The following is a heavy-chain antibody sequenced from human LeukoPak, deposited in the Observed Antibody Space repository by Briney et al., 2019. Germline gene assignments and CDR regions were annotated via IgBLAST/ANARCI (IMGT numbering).Heavy chain of an antibody. J-gene: IGHJ5*02. V-gene: IGHV3-11*04. CDR2: ISSSGSTI. Sequence: GGSLRLSCAASGFTFSDNYMSWIRQAPGKGLEWVSYISSSGSTIYYADSVKGRFTISRDNAKNSLYLQMNSLRAEDTAVYYCARDRARGVGKSSWFDPWGQGTLVTVSS. CDR3: ARDRARGVGKSSWFDP. D-gene: IGHD3-10*01. CDR1: GFTFSDNY.